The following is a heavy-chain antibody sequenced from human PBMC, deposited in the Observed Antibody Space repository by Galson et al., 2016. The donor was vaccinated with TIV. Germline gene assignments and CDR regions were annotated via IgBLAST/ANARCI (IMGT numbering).Heavy chain of an antibody. V-gene: IGHV1-69*13. Sequence: SVKVSCKASGGTFNIYAISWVRQAPGQRLEWMGGILPIFGAATYAQKFQGRVTITADESTNTAYMELSSLKSDDTAMYYCARPSSSCRGCSYYYYMDVWGKGTTVTVSS. CDR3: ARPSSSCRGCSYYYYMDV. D-gene: IGHD6-19*01. J-gene: IGHJ6*03. CDR2: ILPIFGAA. CDR1: GGTFNIYA.